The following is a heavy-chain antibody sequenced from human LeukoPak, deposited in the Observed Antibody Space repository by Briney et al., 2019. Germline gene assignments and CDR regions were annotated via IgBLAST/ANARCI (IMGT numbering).Heavy chain of an antibody. J-gene: IGHJ4*02. Sequence: ASVTVSCKASGYTFTTYDLNWVGQAPGQGLEWMGIINPSGGSTSYAQKFQGRVTMTRDTSTSTVYMELSSLRSEDTAVYYCARDYRENYFDYWGQGTLVTVSS. D-gene: IGHD3-16*02. CDR1: GYTFTTYD. V-gene: IGHV1-46*01. CDR3: ARDYRENYFDY. CDR2: INPSGGST.